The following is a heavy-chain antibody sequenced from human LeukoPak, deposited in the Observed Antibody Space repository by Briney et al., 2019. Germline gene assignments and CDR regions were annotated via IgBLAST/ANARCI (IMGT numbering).Heavy chain of an antibody. V-gene: IGHV1-46*01. J-gene: IGHJ4*02. CDR1: GYTFTRYY. CDR3: AKDLYHRYYHNSGHAFDY. D-gene: IGHD3-22*01. Sequence: ASVKVSCKASGYTFTRYYMHWVRQAPGQGLEWMGIINPSGGSTNYAQKFQGRVTMTRDTPTSTVYMELSSLRSEDTAVYYCAKDLYHRYYHNSGHAFDYWGQGTLVTVSS. CDR2: INPSGGST.